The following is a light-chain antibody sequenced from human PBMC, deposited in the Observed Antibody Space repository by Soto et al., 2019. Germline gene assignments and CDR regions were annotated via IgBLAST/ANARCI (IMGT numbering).Light chain of an antibody. CDR2: GAS. J-gene: IGKJ5*01. Sequence: EIVLTQSPGTLSLSPGDRATLSSRASQTVSNNYLAWCQQKPGQAPRVIMYGASRRATGIPDRFSGGGSGTDFTLTISRLEPEDFAVYFCQQYAGPPTTFGQGTRLEIK. CDR3: QQYAGPPTT. CDR1: QTVSNNY. V-gene: IGKV3-20*01.